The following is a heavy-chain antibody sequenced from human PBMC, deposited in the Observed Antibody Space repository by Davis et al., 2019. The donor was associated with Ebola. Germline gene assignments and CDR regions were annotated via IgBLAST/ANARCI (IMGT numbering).Heavy chain of an antibody. CDR2: ISAYNGNT. CDR3: ARRRDYDAFDI. CDR1: GFTFSSYG. Sequence: GESLKISCAASGFTFSSYGMHWVRQAPGQRLEWMGWISAYNGNTNYAQKLQGRVTMTTDTSTSTAYMELRSLRSDDTAVYYCARRRDYDAFDIWGQGAMVTVSS. D-gene: IGHD2-21*01. V-gene: IGHV1-18*01. J-gene: IGHJ3*02.